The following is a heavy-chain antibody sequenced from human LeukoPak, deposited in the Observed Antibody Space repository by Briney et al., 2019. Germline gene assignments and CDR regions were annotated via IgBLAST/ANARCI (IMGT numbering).Heavy chain of an antibody. Sequence: SETLSLTCTVSGGSISSYYWSWIRQPPGKGLEWIGYIYYSGSTNYNPSLKSRVTISVDTSKNQFSLKLSSVTAADTAVYYCARAEYSSSWPKKIYHYYGMDVWGQGTTVTVSS. CDR3: ARAEYSSSWPKKIYHYYGMDV. J-gene: IGHJ6*02. CDR1: GGSISSYY. V-gene: IGHV4-59*01. D-gene: IGHD6-13*01. CDR2: IYYSGST.